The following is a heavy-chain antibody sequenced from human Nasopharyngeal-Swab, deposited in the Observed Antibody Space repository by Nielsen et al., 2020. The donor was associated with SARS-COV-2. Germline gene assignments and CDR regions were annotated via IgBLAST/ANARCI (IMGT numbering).Heavy chain of an antibody. J-gene: IGHJ6*02. CDR3: ARDDTYGMDV. D-gene: IGHD3-22*01. CDR2: ISHRGSFI. Sequence: WIRQPPGKGLEWVSSISHRGSFIYYADSVKGRFTISRDNAKNSLYLQINSLRAGDTAVYFCARDDTYGMDVWGQGTTATVSS. V-gene: IGHV3-21*01.